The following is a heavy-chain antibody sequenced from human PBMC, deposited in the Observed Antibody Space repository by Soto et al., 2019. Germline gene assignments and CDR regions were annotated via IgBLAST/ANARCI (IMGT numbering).Heavy chain of an antibody. CDR3: ARGKGISSSWYGDYYYYGMDV. Sequence: ASVKVYCKASGYTFTSYGISWVRQAPGQGLEWMGWISAYNGNTNYAQKLQGRVTMTTDTSTSTAYMELRSLRSDDTAVYYCARGKGISSSWYGDYYYYGMDVWGQGTTVTV. V-gene: IGHV1-18*01. CDR1: GYTFTSYG. D-gene: IGHD6-13*01. J-gene: IGHJ6*02. CDR2: ISAYNGNT.